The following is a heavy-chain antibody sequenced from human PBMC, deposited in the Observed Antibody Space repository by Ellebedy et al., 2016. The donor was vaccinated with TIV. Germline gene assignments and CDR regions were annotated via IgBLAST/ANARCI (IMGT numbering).Heavy chain of an antibody. Sequence: SETLSLTCTVSGGSISSSSYYWGWIRQPPGKGLEWIGYIYYSGSTNYKPSLKSRVTISVDTSKNRFSLKLSSVTAADTAVYYCARDAGYSLRQSYYYGMDVWGQGTTVTVSS. D-gene: IGHD5-12*01. CDR2: IYYSGST. J-gene: IGHJ6*02. CDR3: ARDAGYSLRQSYYYGMDV. CDR1: GGSISSSSYY. V-gene: IGHV4-61*01.